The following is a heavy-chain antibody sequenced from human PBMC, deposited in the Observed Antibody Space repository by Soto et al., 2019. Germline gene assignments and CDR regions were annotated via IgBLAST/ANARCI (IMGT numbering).Heavy chain of an antibody. D-gene: IGHD2-15*01. CDR1: GFTFSRHA. J-gene: IGHJ4*02. CDR2: ISYDGSNK. V-gene: IGHV3-30-3*01. Sequence: GGSLRLSCAASGFTFSRHAMHWVRQAPGKGLEWVAVISYDGSNKYYADSVKGRFTISRDNSKNTLYLQMNSLRAEDTSVYYCARAGGSEFYLHGYWGQGTLVTVSS. CDR3: ARAGGSEFYLHGY.